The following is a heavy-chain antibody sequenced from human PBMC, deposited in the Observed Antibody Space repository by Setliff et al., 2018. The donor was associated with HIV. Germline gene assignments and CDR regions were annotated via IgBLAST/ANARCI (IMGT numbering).Heavy chain of an antibody. D-gene: IGHD1-26*01. Sequence: SETLSLTCAVSGGSISSSNWWSWVRQPPGKGLEWIGEIYHSGSTNYNPSLKSRVTISIDKSKKQSSLKLSSVTAADTAVYYCARGQPQGGGTYWSAFDIWGQGTMVTVSS. CDR2: IYHSGST. V-gene: IGHV4-4*02. J-gene: IGHJ3*02. CDR1: GGSISSSNW. CDR3: ARGQPQGGGTYWSAFDI.